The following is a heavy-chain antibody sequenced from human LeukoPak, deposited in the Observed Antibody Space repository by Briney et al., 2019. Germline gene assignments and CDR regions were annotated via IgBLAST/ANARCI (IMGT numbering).Heavy chain of an antibody. J-gene: IGHJ4*02. Sequence: PGGSLRLSCAASGFTFSSYGMHWVRQAPGKGLEWVAFIRFDGSYKYYADSVKGRFTISRDNAKNSLYLQMNSLRVEDTALYYCAKDYGSGSGFDYWGQGTLVTVSS. CDR3: AKDYGSGSGFDY. CDR2: IRFDGSYK. V-gene: IGHV3-30*02. D-gene: IGHD3-10*01. CDR1: GFTFSSYG.